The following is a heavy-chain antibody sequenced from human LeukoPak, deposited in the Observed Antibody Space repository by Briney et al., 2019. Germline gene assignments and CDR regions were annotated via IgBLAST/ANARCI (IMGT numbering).Heavy chain of an antibody. Sequence: TTSQTLSLTCTVSGGSISSGSYYWSWIRRPAGKGLDWIARIYTSGSTNYNPTLKSRFTISLDTSKNPFSLKLTSVTAADTPVYYCAKDGGPIVRFLMSGPEYWGQGTRATVSS. CDR1: GGSISSGSYY. CDR2: IYTSGST. D-gene: IGHD2/OR15-2a*01. V-gene: IGHV4-61*02. CDR3: AKDGGPIVRFLMSGPEY. J-gene: IGHJ4*02.